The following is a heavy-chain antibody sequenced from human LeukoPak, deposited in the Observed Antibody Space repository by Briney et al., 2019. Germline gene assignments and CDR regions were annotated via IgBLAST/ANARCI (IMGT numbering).Heavy chain of an antibody. J-gene: IGHJ4*02. Sequence: SVKVSCKASGGTFSSYAISWVRQAPGQGLEWMGGIIPIFGTANYAQKFQGRVTITADKSTSTAYMELSSLRSEDTAVYYCASLSGSYQRVDYWGQGTLVTVSS. V-gene: IGHV1-69*06. D-gene: IGHD1-26*01. CDR2: IIPIFGTA. CDR1: GGTFSSYA. CDR3: ASLSGSYQRVDY.